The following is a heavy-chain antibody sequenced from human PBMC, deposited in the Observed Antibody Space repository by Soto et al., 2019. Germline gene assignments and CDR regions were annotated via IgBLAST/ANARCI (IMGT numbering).Heavy chain of an antibody. Sequence: EVQLLESGGGLVQPGGSLRLSCAASGFTFSNYAMIWVRQAPGKGLAWVSGISGSGGSTYYADSVKGRFTNSRDNYKNTLYRQVNSLRAEEKALYYGAKGPLDYGSRPEYWGQGTLVTVSS. J-gene: IGHJ4*02. V-gene: IGHV3-23*01. CDR1: GFTFSNYA. CDR2: ISGSGGST. CDR3: AKGPLDYGSRPEY. D-gene: IGHD3-10*01.